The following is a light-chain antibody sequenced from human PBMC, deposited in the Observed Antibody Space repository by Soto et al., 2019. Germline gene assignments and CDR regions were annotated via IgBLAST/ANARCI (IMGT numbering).Light chain of an antibody. CDR3: ISHVGHSNV. Sequence: QSALTQPPSASGSPGQSVTISCTGTSRDVGGSDYVSWYQHHPGKAPKLTIYDVSKRPSGVPDRFSGSKSGNMASLTVSGLQADDEGDYYCISHVGHSNVFGTGTKLTVL. V-gene: IGLV2-8*01. J-gene: IGLJ1*01. CDR1: SRDVGGSDY. CDR2: DVS.